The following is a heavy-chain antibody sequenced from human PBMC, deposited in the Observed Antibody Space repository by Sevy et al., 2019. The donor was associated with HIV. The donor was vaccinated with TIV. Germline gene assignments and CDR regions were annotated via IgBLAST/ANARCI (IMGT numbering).Heavy chain of an antibody. Sequence: GGSLRLSCAASGFTFSSYAMHWIRRAPGKGLEWVAFISYDGSNKYYADSVKGRFTISRDNSKNTLYLQMNSLRAEDTAVYYCARASIRRAAGTVGYFDYWGQRTLVTVSS. V-gene: IGHV3-30-3*01. CDR3: ARASIRRAAGTVGYFDY. D-gene: IGHD6-13*01. J-gene: IGHJ4*02. CDR1: GFTFSSYA. CDR2: ISYDGSNK.